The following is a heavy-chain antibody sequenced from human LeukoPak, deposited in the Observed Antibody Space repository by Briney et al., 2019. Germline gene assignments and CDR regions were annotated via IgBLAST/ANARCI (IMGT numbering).Heavy chain of an antibody. CDR2: INSDGSST. D-gene: IGHD5-18*01. J-gene: IGHJ4*02. V-gene: IGHV3-74*01. Sequence: PGGSLRLSCAASGFTFSSYWMHWVRQAPGKGLVWVSRINSDGSSTSYADSVKGRFTISRDNAENTLYLQMNSLRAEDTAVYYCARRGTVDTAPFDYWGQGTLVTVSS. CDR3: ARRGTVDTAPFDY. CDR1: GFTFSSYW.